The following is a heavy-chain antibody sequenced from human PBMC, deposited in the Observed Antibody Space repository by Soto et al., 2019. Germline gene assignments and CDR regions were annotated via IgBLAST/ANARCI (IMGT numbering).Heavy chain of an antibody. CDR3: ARDFYCSGGSCYSGAPT. CDR1: GGSISSGGYY. CDR2: IYYSGST. V-gene: IGHV4-31*03. D-gene: IGHD2-15*01. Sequence: TLSLTCTVSGGSISSGGYYWSWIRQHSGKGLEWIGYIYYSGSTYYNPSLKSRVTITVDTSKNQFSLKLSSVTAADTAVYYCARDFYCSGGSCYSGAPTWGQRTLVTVSP. J-gene: IGHJ5*02.